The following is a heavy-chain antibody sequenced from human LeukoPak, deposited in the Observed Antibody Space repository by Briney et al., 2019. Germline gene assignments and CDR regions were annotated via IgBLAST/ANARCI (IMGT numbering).Heavy chain of an antibody. CDR2: IKQDGNEK. Sequence: GGSLRLSCEASGLTFSRDWMSWVRPAPGKGLEWVANIKQDGNEKYYVDSVKGRFTISRDNAKNSLYLQMSSLRAEDTAVYYCARAVAGFDPWGQGTLVTVSS. J-gene: IGHJ5*02. CDR1: GLTFSRDW. CDR3: ARAVAGFDP. D-gene: IGHD6-19*01. V-gene: IGHV3-7*03.